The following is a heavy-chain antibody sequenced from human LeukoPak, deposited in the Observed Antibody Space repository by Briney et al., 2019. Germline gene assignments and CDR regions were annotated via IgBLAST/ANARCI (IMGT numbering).Heavy chain of an antibody. D-gene: IGHD2-2*01. V-gene: IGHV4-34*01. CDR2: INHGGST. CDR3: ARMGYCSSTSCYLPYGMDV. CDR1: GGSFSGYY. Sequence: SETLSLTCAVYGGSFSGYYWSWIRQPPGKGLEWIGEINHGGSTNYNPSLKSRVTISVDTSKNQFSLKLSSVTAADTAVYYCARMGYCSSTSCYLPYGMDVWGQGTTVTVSS. J-gene: IGHJ6*02.